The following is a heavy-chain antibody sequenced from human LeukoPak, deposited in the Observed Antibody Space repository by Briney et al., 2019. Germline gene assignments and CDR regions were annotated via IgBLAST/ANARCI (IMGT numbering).Heavy chain of an antibody. V-gene: IGHV3-23*01. D-gene: IGHD3-9*01. CDR1: GLTFNNYA. CDR2: ISGRGASK. Sequence: GGSLRLSCAVSGLTFNNYAMSWVRQAPGKGLELVSGISGRGASKYYADSVKGRFTISRDNPKNTLYLQMNSLRAEDTAVYYCAKDGGEYYDILTGYYPRLYYMDVWGKGTTVTISS. J-gene: IGHJ6*03. CDR3: AKDGGEYYDILTGYYPRLYYMDV.